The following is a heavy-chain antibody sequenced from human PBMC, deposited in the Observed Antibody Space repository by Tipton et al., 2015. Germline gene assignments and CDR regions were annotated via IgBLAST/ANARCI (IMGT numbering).Heavy chain of an antibody. D-gene: IGHD2-21*02. CDR3: ARRLHCGGDCYYFDY. V-gene: IGHV4-39*01. Sequence: TLSLTCTVSGGSVSSGFYYWGWIRQPPGKGLEWIGSVYFSGSTYYNPSLKSRVTISVDTSKNQFSLKLSSVTAADTAVYYCARRLHCGGDCYYFDYWGQGTLVTVSS. J-gene: IGHJ4*02. CDR1: GGSVSSGFYY. CDR2: VYFSGST.